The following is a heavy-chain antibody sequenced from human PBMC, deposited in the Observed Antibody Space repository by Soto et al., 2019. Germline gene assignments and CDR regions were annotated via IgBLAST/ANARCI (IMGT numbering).Heavy chain of an antibody. CDR3: ASAGQYYDASGYAN. V-gene: IGHV1-18*01. D-gene: IGHD3-22*01. CDR2: ISVYNGNT. CDR1: GYSFATSG. J-gene: IGHJ4*02. Sequence: QVKLVQSGTEVKKPGASIKVSCKASGYSFATSGMSWVRQAPGQGLERMGRISVYNGNTNYDQNLQSRVTMSIDTSTTTAYLEVRNLRSDDPAVYYCASAGQYYDASGYANWGQGTLVTVSS.